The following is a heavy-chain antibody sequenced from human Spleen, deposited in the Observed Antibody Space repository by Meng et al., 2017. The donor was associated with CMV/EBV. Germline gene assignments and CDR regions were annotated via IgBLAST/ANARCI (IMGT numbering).Heavy chain of an antibody. V-gene: IGHV1-2*02. CDR2: IKPNSGDT. CDR1: GYFFSDHF. Sequence: KFSCKTSGYFFSDHFMHWVRQAPGQGLEWMGWIKPNSGDTNYAQNSQGRVTMTSDSSFNTAYMELSRLTSDDTAVYYCARDHAWGADYWGQGTLVTVSS. D-gene: IGHD7-27*01. CDR3: ARDHAWGADY. J-gene: IGHJ4*02.